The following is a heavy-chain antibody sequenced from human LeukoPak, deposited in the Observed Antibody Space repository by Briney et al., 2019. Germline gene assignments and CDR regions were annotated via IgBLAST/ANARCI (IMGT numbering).Heavy chain of an antibody. CDR3: ATDLGSSRPNF. CDR1: GFSFSTYW. V-gene: IGHV3-7*01. Sequence: GGSLRLSCAASGFSFSTYWMTWVRQAPGKGLEWVANIKQDGSENYYVDSARGRFTISGDNAKNSLYLQMNSLTAEDTAVYYCATDLGSSRPNFWGQGILVTVSS. J-gene: IGHJ4*02. CDR2: IKQDGSEN. D-gene: IGHD6-13*01.